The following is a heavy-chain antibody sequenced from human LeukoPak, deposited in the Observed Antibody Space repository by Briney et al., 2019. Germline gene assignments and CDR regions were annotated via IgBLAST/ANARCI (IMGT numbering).Heavy chain of an antibody. CDR3: ARVARLADS. D-gene: IGHD3-3*02. J-gene: IGHJ4*02. V-gene: IGHV3-11*06. CDR1: VFTFNDHY. CDR2: ISGTSGDI. Sequence: PGRSLRLFCAASVFTFNDHYMNWIHQARGKGLEGITYISGTSGDIQYAESVKGRLTISRDNAKNSLYLQMNTLRDEDTAIYYCARVARLADSWGQGTLVTVSP.